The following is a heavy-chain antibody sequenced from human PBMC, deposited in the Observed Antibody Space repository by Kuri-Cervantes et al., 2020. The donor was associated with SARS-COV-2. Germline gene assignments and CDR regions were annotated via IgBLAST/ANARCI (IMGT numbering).Heavy chain of an antibody. CDR3: ARAEVDP. CDR1: GFTFSSYA. Sequence: LSLTCAASGFTFSSYAVHWVRQAPGKGLEWVAVIWYDGSNKYYADSVKGRFTISRDNSKNTLYLQMNSLRAEDTAVYYCARAEVDPRGQGTLVTVSS. CDR2: IWYDGSNK. V-gene: IGHV3-33*08. J-gene: IGHJ5*02.